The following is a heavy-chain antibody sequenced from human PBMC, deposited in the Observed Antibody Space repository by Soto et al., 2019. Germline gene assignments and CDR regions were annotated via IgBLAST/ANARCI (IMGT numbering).Heavy chain of an antibody. Sequence: GESLKISCQASGYTFIYFWVAWVRQVPGKGLEWMGVIYPGASDIRYSPSFEGHVTISADKSTNTAYLQWSSLEAADTAIYYCPRQGTSRGSYYASFDFWGPGTLVTVSS. CDR3: PRQGTSRGSYYASFDF. CDR2: IYPGASDI. D-gene: IGHD3-16*01. V-gene: IGHV5-51*01. CDR1: GYTFIYFW. J-gene: IGHJ4*02.